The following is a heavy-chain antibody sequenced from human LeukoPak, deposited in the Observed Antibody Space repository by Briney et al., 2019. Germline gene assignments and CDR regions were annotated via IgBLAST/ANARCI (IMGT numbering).Heavy chain of an antibody. V-gene: IGHV3-23*01. J-gene: IGHJ4*02. D-gene: IGHD4-17*01. CDR1: GFTFNTYA. Sequence: GGSLRLSCAASGFTFNTYAMSWVRQAPGKGLEWVSAITSSGDITNYADSVKGRFTISRDNSKNTLYLHMSSLRDEGTAVYHCAKELYGDYSGHWGQGTLVTVSS. CDR3: AKELYGDYSGH. CDR2: ITSSGDIT.